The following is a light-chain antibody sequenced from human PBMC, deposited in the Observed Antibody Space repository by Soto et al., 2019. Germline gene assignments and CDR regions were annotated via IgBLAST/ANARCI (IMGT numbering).Light chain of an antibody. J-gene: IGKJ5*01. CDR1: QGISNC. CDR3: QQCNSFPIT. V-gene: IGKV1-12*01. Sequence: DLQMTQSPSSVSASVGDRVTITCRASQGISNCLAWYQQKPGKAPQLRIYSTSTIQSGVPSRFSGSGSGKDFTLTSSSLQPVDFATSYCQQCNSFPITFGQGTRLEIK. CDR2: STS.